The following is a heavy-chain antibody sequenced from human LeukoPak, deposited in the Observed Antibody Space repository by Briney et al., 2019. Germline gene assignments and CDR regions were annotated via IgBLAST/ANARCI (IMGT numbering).Heavy chain of an antibody. Sequence: SETLSLTCSVSGGSITSSSYYWGWIRQPPEKGLEWIGSIYYTGSTYYNPSLKSRVTISVDTSKNQFSLKLSSVTAADTAVYYCASATGATYYDFWSAPAAEYFQHWGQGTLVTVSS. J-gene: IGHJ1*01. D-gene: IGHD3-3*01. V-gene: IGHV4-39*01. CDR1: GGSITSSSYY. CDR3: ASATGATYYDFWSAPAAEYFQH. CDR2: IYYTGST.